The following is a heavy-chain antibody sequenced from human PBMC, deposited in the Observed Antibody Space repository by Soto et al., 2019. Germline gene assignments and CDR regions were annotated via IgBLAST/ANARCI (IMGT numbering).Heavy chain of an antibody. D-gene: IGHD2-2*02. V-gene: IGHV3-9*01. CDR2: ISWNSGSI. J-gene: IGHJ5*02. Sequence: SLRLSCAASGFTFDDYAMHWVRQAPGKGLEWVSGISWNSGSIGYADSVKGRFTISRDNAKNSLYLQMNSLRAEDTAVYYCARGGQLLYINNWFDPWGQGTLVTVSS. CDR3: ARGGQLLYINNWFDP. CDR1: GFTFDDYA.